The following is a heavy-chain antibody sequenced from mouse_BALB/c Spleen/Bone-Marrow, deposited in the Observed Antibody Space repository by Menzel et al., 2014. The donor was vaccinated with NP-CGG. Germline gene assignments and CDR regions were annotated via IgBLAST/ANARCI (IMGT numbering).Heavy chain of an antibody. CDR1: GYAFSSYW. CDR2: IYPGDDDT. V-gene: IGHV1-80*01. CDR3: AKGKDGGSPYFDV. Sequence: QVQLQQSGAELVRPGSSVKISCKASGYAFSSYWMNWVKQRPGQGLEWIGQIYPGDDDTNFNGKFKGKATLTADKSSSTVYMQLSSLTSEDSAVYFCAKGKDGGSPYFDVWGAGTTVTVS. J-gene: IGHJ1*01. D-gene: IGHD2-3*01.